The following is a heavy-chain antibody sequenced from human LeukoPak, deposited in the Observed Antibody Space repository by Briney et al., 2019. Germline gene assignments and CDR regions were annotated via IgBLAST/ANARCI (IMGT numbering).Heavy chain of an antibody. CDR2: ISSSGSTI. CDR3: ARAIPSYDFWSGYSTVSGPDY. D-gene: IGHD3-3*01. V-gene: IGHV3-11*04. Sequence: AGGSLRLSCAASGFTFSDYYMSWIRQAPGKGLEWVSYISSSGSTIYYADSVKGRFTISRDNAKNSLYLQMNSLRAEDTAVYYCARAIPSYDFWSGYSTVSGPDYWGQGTLVTVSS. J-gene: IGHJ4*02. CDR1: GFTFSDYY.